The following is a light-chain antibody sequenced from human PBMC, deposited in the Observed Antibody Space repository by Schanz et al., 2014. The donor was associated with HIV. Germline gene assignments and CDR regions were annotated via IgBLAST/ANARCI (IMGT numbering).Light chain of an antibody. CDR3: TSHGGPQV. J-gene: IGLJ2*01. CDR1: SSYNYNY. CDR2: EVT. Sequence: QSVLTQPPSASGSPGQSVAISCTGTSSYNYNYVSWYQQHPGKAPKLLIYEVTKRPSGVPDRFSGSRSGNTASLTVSGLQAEDEADYYCTSHGGPQVFGGGTKVTVL. V-gene: IGLV2-8*01.